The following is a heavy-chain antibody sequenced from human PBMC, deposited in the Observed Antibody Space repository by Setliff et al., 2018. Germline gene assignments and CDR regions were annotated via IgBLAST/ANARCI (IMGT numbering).Heavy chain of an antibody. J-gene: IGHJ4*02. CDR2: IWDDGGNK. V-gene: IGHV3-33*08. CDR3: VNHNPARRALDGTPLDK. CDR1: GFTFSTYR. D-gene: IGHD1-1*01. Sequence: SLRLSCAASGFTFSTYRMHWVRQAPGKGLEWVAVIWDDGGNKYPADSVKGRFTISRDNSKNTLYLQMRSLRAEDTAIYYCVNHNPARRALDGTPLDKWGQGVLVTVSS.